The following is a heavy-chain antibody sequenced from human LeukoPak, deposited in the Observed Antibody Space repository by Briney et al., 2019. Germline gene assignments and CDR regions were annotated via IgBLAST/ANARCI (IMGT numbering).Heavy chain of an antibody. CDR2: INPNSGGT. CDR1: GYTFTGYY. D-gene: IGHD5-12*01. J-gene: IGHJ4*02. CDR3: ARDPDSGYPDGDDY. Sequence: ASVKVSCKASGYTFTGYYMHWVRQAPGKGLEWMGWINPNSGGTNYAQKFQGRVTMTRDTSISTAYMELSRLRSDDTAVYYCARDPDSGYPDGDDYWGQGTLVTVSS. V-gene: IGHV1-2*02.